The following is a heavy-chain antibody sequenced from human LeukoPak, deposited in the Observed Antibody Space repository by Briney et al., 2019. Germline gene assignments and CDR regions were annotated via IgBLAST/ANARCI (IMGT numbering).Heavy chain of an antibody. CDR3: ARGCSSTSCPRYYYYGMDV. CDR2: IYYSGST. CDR1: GGSISSYY. D-gene: IGHD2-2*01. Sequence: NPSETLSLTCTVSGGSISSYYWSWIRQPPGKGLEWIGYIYYSGSTNYNPSLKSRVTISVDTSKNQFSLKLSSVTAADTAVYYCARGCSSTSCPRYYYYGMDVWGQGTTVTVSS. J-gene: IGHJ6*02. V-gene: IGHV4-59*01.